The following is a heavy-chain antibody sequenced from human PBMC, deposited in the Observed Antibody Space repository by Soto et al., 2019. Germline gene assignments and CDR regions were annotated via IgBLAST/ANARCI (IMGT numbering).Heavy chain of an antibody. Sequence: HPGGSLRLSCAASGFTVSSNYMSWVRQAPGKGLEWVSVIYSGGSTYYADSVKGRFTISRDNSKNTLYLQMNSLRAEDTAVYYCAVGYCISTSCYTPGMDVWGQGTTVTVSS. CDR3: AVGYCISTSCYTPGMDV. CDR1: GFTVSSNY. J-gene: IGHJ6*02. D-gene: IGHD2-2*02. CDR2: IYSGGST. V-gene: IGHV3-66*01.